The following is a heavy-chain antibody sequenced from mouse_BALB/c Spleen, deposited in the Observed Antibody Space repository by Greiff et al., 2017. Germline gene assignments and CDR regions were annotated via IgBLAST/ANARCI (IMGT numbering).Heavy chain of an antibody. CDR3: ARDTTTAWGFAY. J-gene: IGHJ3*01. D-gene: IGHD1-2*01. CDR1: GYTFTDYN. CDR2: IYPYNGGT. Sequence: VQLQQSGPELVKPGASVKISCKASGYTFTDYNMHWVKQSHGKSLEWIGYIYPYNGGTGYNQKFKSKATLTVDNSSSTAYMVLRSLTSEDSAVYYCARDTTTAWGFAYWGQGTLVTVSA. V-gene: IGHV1S29*02.